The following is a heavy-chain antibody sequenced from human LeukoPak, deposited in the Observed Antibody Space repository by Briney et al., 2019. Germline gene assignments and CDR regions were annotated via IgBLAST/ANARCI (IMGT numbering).Heavy chain of an antibody. D-gene: IGHD4-23*01. Sequence: GGSLRLSCAASGFSFSSYWMSWVRQAPGKGLEWVANIKQDGSDKYYLTSVRGRFTISRDNAKNSLFLQMSSLRVEDTAVYYCARGGGHLDCWGQGTLVTVSS. CDR3: ARGGGHLDC. CDR1: GFSFSSYW. V-gene: IGHV3-7*03. CDR2: IKQDGSDK. J-gene: IGHJ4*02.